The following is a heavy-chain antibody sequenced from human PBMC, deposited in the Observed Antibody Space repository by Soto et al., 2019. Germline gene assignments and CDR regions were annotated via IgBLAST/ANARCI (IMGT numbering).Heavy chain of an antibody. CDR3: ATLLVGNGGRGY. CDR1: GASVSSDYYH. Sequence: QVQLQESGPGLLKPSETLSLTCSVSGASVSSDYYHWSWARQPPGKGLEWIGYFSDRGYINYHPSLKSRLTRSIDTSKNQLSLKLTSVTTADTAVYYCATLLVGNGGRGYWGQGMLVTVSS. CDR2: FSDRGYI. D-gene: IGHD1-26*01. V-gene: IGHV4-61*01. J-gene: IGHJ4*02.